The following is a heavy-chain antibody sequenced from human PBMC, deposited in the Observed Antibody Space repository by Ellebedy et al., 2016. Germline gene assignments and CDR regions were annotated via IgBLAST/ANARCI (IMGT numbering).Heavy chain of an antibody. V-gene: IGHV3-66*02. CDR1: GFTVSSNY. J-gene: IGHJ1*01. CDR3: AKPLYSGSYSFQH. D-gene: IGHD1-26*01. Sequence: GGSLRLSCAASGFTVSSNYMSWVRQAPGKGLEWVSRIKSDGSLTSYANSVKGRFTISRDNSKNTLYLQMNSLRAEDTAVYYCAKPLYSGSYSFQHWGQGTLVTVSS. CDR2: IKSDGSLT.